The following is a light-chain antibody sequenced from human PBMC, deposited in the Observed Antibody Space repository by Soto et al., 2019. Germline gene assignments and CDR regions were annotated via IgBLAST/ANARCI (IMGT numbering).Light chain of an antibody. CDR3: CSYAGSRV. Sequence: QSALTQPASVSGSPGQSITISCTGTSSDGGSYNLVSWYQQHPGKAPKLMIYEGSKRPSGVSNRFSGSKSGNTASLTISGLQAEDEADYYCCSYAGSRVFGGGTKLTVL. CDR1: SSDGGSYNL. V-gene: IGLV2-23*01. J-gene: IGLJ3*02. CDR2: EGS.